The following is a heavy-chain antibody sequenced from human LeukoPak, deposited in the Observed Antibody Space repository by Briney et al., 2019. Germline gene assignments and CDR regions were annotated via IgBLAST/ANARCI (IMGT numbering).Heavy chain of an antibody. V-gene: IGHV3-21*01. Sequence: GGSLRLSCAAAGFTLSDYHMNWVRQAPGKGLEWLSSITTISHYIYYAGAVRGRFTISRDNAKNSLYLQMNSLRGEDTAVYYCARSGGPGTYHQLRYNWFDPWGQGTLVTVSS. CDR2: ITTISHYI. J-gene: IGHJ5*02. CDR1: GFTLSDYH. CDR3: ARSGGPGTYHQLRYNWFDP. D-gene: IGHD3-10*01.